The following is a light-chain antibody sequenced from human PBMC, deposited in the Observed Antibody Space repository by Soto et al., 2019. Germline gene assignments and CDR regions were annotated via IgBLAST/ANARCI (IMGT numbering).Light chain of an antibody. V-gene: IGKV3-15*01. CDR2: GAF. Sequence: MVMTQSPVTLAVSPGERVTRSCRASQSVSSNLAWYQQKPGQAPSLLIYGAFTRATGIPARFSGTGSGTEFTLTISSLQSEDFALYYCQQYNDWPLTFGQGTKVDI. J-gene: IGKJ1*01. CDR3: QQYNDWPLT. CDR1: QSVSSN.